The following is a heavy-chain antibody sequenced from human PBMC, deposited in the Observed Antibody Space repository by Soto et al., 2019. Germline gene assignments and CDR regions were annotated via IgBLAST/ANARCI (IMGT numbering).Heavy chain of an antibody. J-gene: IGHJ3*02. Sequence: SETLSLTCSVSGDSISRYYWSWIRQHPGKGLEWIGYIYYSGSTYYNPSLKSRVTISVDTSKNQFSLKLSSVTAADTAVYYCGFGRFPSPVFDIWCQGTMVTVSS. D-gene: IGHD3-10*01. CDR1: GDSISRYY. CDR2: IYYSGST. V-gene: IGHV4-59*06. CDR3: GFGRFPSPVFDI.